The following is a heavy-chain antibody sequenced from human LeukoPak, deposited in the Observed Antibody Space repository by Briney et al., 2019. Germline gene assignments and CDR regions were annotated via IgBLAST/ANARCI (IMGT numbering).Heavy chain of an antibody. D-gene: IGHD6-13*01. Sequence: SETLSLTCTVSGASISNGDYYWSWIRQPPGKGLEWIGYIYYGGITYYNPSLKSRLTISVDTSRNQFSLKLSSVTAADTAVYYCARTDSSSPFDPRGQGTLVTVSS. CDR2: IYYGGIT. V-gene: IGHV4-30-4*08. J-gene: IGHJ5*02. CDR1: GASISNGDYY. CDR3: ARTDSSSPFDP.